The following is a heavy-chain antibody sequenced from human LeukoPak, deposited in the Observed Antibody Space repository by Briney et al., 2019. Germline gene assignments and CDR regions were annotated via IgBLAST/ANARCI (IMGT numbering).Heavy chain of an antibody. J-gene: IGHJ4*02. CDR1: GGSISSSIYY. D-gene: IGHD2-2*01. Sequence: PSETLSLTCTVSGGSISSSIYYWGWIRQPPGKGLEWIGSIYYSGSTYYNPSLKSRVIISVDTSKNQFSLKLKSVSAADMAVYYCASLADCSSTSCYDHWGQGTLVTVSS. CDR3: ASLADCSSTSCYDH. CDR2: IYYSGST. V-gene: IGHV4-39*01.